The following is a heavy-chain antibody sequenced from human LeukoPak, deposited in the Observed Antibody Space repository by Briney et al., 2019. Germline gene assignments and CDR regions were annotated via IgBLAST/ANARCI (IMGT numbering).Heavy chain of an antibody. D-gene: IGHD1-26*01. CDR1: GGSISSYY. J-gene: IGHJ5*02. CDR3: AREGRVVGAEGWFDP. Sequence: SGTLSLTCTVSGGSISSYYWSWIRQPPGKGLEWIGYIYYSGSTNYNPSLKSRVTISVDTSKNQFSLKLSSVTAADTAVYYCAREGRVVGAEGWFDPWGQGTLVTVSS. CDR2: IYYSGST. V-gene: IGHV4-59*01.